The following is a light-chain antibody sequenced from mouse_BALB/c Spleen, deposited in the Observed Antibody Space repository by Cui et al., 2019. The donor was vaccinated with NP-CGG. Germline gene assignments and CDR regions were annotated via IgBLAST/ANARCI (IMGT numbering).Light chain of an antibody. Sequence: QAVVTQESALTTCLGETVTFTCRSSTGAVTTSNYANWVQEKPDHLFTGLIGGTNNRAPGVPARFSGSLIGDKAALTITGAQTEDEAIYFCALWYSNHWVFGGGTKLTVL. CDR3: ALWYSNHWV. CDR1: TGAVTTSNY. V-gene: IGLV1*01. CDR2: GTN. J-gene: IGLJ1*01.